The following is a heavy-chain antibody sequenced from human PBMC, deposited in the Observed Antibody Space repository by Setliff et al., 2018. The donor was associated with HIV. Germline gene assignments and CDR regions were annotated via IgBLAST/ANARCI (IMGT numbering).Heavy chain of an antibody. J-gene: IGHJ4*02. Sequence: LSLSCAASGFTFSSYSMTWVRQAPGKGLEWVSHISSSSTTLNYADSVKGRFTISRDNAKNSLYLQMNSLRVEDTAMYYCARADRYNWNYEDYWGQGTLVTVSS. V-gene: IGHV3-48*01. CDR3: ARADRYNWNYEDY. CDR2: ISSSSTTL. D-gene: IGHD1-7*01. CDR1: GFTFSSYS.